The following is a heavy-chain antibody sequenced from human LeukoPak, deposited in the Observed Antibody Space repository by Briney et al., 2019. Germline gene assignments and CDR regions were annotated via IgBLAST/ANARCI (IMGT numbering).Heavy chain of an antibody. J-gene: IGHJ6*03. CDR3: ASGSGSYRTPYYYMDV. Sequence: AQSLRLSCAASGFTVSSNYMSWVRQAPGKGLEWVSVIYSGGSTYYADSVKGRFTISRDNSKNTLYLQMNSLRAEDTAVYYCASGSGSYRTPYYYMDVWGTGTTVTVSS. CDR2: IYSGGST. CDR1: GFTVSSNY. D-gene: IGHD3-10*01. V-gene: IGHV3-53*01.